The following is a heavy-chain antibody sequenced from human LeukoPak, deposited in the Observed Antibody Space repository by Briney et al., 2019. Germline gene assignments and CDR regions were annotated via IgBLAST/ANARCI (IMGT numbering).Heavy chain of an antibody. CDR2: ISGGGVST. D-gene: IGHD3-3*01. CDR1: GFTFSSYA. CDR3: AKKGPDARVAKEAFDI. J-gene: IGHJ3*02. Sequence: AGGSLRLSCAASGFTFSSYAMTWVRQAPGKGLQWVSAISGGGVSTYYADSVKGRFTISRDNSKNTLYLQMNSLRAEDTAVYYCAKKGPDARVAKEAFDIWGQGTMVTVSS. V-gene: IGHV3-23*01.